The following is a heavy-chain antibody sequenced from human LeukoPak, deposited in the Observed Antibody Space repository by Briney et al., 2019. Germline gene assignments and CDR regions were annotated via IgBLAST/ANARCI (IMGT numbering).Heavy chain of an antibody. J-gene: IGHJ2*01. CDR3: ARHLYYSASAFWYIDL. V-gene: IGHV4-39*01. CDR2: VSHSGNT. Sequence: SETLSLTCTLSGDSITSSDHYWVWIRQSPGKGLEWIGSVSHSGNTYYKSSLRSRVTVSLDTSKNEFSLILTSVIAADTAEYYCARHLYYSASAFWYIDLWGRGTLVIVSP. CDR1: GDSITSSDHY. D-gene: IGHD3-10*01.